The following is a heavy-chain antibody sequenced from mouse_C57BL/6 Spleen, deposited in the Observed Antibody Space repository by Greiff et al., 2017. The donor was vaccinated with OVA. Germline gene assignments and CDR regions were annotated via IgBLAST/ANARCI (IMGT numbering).Heavy chain of an antibody. CDR1: GFSLTSYG. J-gene: IGHJ3*01. V-gene: IGHV2-2*01. CDR2: IWSGGST. Sequence: VQLQQSGPGLVQPSQCLSLTCTVSGFSLTSYGVHWVRQSPGKGLEWLGVIWSGGSTDYNAAFISRLSISKDNFKSKVFFKMNSQQADDTGIYYCSTLFAYWGQGTLVTVSA. CDR3: STLFAY. D-gene: IGHD6-1*01.